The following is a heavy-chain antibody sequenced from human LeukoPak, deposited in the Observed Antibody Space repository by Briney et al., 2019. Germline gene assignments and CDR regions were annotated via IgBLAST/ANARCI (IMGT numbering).Heavy chain of an antibody. CDR1: GGSISSGGYY. Sequence: TPSETLSLTCTVSGGSISSGGYYWGWIRQHPGKGLEWIGYIYYSGSTYYNPSLKSRVTISVDTSKNQFSLKLSSVTAADTAVYYCARGAVVVIPRGAFDIWGQGTMVTVSS. J-gene: IGHJ3*02. CDR2: IYYSGST. V-gene: IGHV4-31*03. D-gene: IGHD3-22*01. CDR3: ARGAVVVIPRGAFDI.